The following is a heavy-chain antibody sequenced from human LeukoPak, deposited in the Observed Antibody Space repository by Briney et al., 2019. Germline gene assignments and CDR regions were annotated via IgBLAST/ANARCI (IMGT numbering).Heavy chain of an antibody. V-gene: IGHV3-23*01. CDR3: AKDGGYGSGSYYPDY. J-gene: IGHJ4*02. D-gene: IGHD3-10*01. CDR1: GFTLRRYA. CDR2: ISGGAGGA. Sequence: GFLRLSCAAPGFTLRRYAMKWVRQAPGKGLEWVSSISGGAGGAAYADSVKGRFTMSRDNSKNTLYLQMNSLRAEDTAVYYCAKDGGYGSGSYYPDYWGQGTLVTVSS.